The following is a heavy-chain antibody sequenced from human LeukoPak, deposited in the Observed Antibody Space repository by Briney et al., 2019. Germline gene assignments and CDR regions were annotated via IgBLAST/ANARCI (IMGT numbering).Heavy chain of an antibody. CDR2: IYPRDGST. CDR1: GYTFTSNY. D-gene: IGHD3-3*01. J-gene: IGHJ4*02. V-gene: IGHV1-46*01. Sequence: GASVKVSCKASGYTFTSNYIHWVRQAPGQGLEWMGMIYPRDGSTSYAQKFQGRVTVTRDTSTSTVHMELSSLRSEDTAVYYCAIPAGEGFLEWLLFDYWGQGTLVTVSS. CDR3: AIPAGEGFLEWLLFDY.